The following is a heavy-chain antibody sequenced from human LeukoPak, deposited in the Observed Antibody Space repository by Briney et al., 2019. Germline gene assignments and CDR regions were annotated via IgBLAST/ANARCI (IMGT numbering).Heavy chain of an antibody. Sequence: PSQTLSLTCAVSGGSISSGGYYWGWIRQPPGKGLEWIGYIYHSGSTYYNPSLKSRVTISVDRSKNQFSLKLSSVTAADTAVYYCARADYDFWSGYYGGFDYWGQGTLVTVSS. CDR2: IYHSGST. V-gene: IGHV4-30-2*01. D-gene: IGHD3-3*01. CDR3: ARADYDFWSGYYGGFDY. CDR1: GGSISSGGYY. J-gene: IGHJ4*02.